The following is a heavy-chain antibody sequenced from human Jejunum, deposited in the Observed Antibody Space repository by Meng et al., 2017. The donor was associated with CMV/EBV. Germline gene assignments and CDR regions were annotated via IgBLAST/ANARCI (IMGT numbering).Heavy chain of an antibody. Sequence: CKASGGTLSSYGIDWVRQAPGQGLEWMGGIIPLIDIPDYAQKFQGRVTFSTDESSSTAYMEVSSLRSADTAVYYCARREGGNYVFDYWGQGTLVTVSS. CDR3: ARREGGNYVFDY. D-gene: IGHD1-26*01. CDR1: GGTLSSYG. CDR2: IIPLIDIP. V-gene: IGHV1-69*05. J-gene: IGHJ4*02.